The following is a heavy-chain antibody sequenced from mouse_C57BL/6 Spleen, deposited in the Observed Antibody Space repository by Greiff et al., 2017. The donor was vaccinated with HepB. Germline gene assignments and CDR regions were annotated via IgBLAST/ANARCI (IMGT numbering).Heavy chain of an antibody. CDR3: ARMAYGNVDY. CDR2: IDPSDSYT. J-gene: IGHJ2*01. V-gene: IGHV1-50*01. D-gene: IGHD2-1*01. Sequence: QVQLQQPGAELVKPGASVKLSCKASGYTFTSYWMQWVKQRPGQGLEWIGEIDPSDSYTNYNQKFKGKATLTVDTSSSTAYMQLRSLTSEDSAVYYCARMAYGNVDYWGQGTTLTVSS. CDR1: GYTFTSYW.